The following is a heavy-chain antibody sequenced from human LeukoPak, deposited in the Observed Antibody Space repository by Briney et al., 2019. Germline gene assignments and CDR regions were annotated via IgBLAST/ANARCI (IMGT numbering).Heavy chain of an antibody. Sequence: PSETLSLTCAVYGGSFSAYYWTWIRQPPGKGREWIGEINHSGSINYNPSPKIRVTISVDTSKNQFSLKLSSVTAADTAVYYWARGTTMIYFDYWGQGALVTVSS. CDR3: ARGTTMIYFDY. D-gene: IGHD3-22*01. CDR2: INHSGSI. J-gene: IGHJ4*02. V-gene: IGHV4-34*01. CDR1: GGSFSAYY.